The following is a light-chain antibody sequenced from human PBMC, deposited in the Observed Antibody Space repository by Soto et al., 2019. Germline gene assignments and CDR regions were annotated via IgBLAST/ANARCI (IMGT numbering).Light chain of an antibody. CDR3: QKYNSYSFWK. J-gene: IGKJ1*01. CDR2: DAS. V-gene: IGKV1-5*01. Sequence: DIQMPPSHSTLSASVGYIVTITCLSSQSISSWLAWYQQKPAKAPNLLIYDASTLNTGVPSRFSGSGSGTEFTLTIRRLKPDDFATYYCQKYNSYSFWKCGKGHKVDIK. CDR1: QSISSW.